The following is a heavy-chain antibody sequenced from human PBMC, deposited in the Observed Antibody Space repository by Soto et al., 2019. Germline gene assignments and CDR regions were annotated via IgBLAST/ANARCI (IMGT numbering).Heavy chain of an antibody. J-gene: IGHJ6*02. CDR2: ISPYSGNT. CDR1: GYIFVNYR. CDR3: AMVDNYVTPTPQDV. V-gene: IGHV1-18*01. Sequence: QVQLVQSGDEVRKPGSSVKVSCKASGYIFVNYRIAWVRQAPGQGLECMGWISPYSGNTHYASKVQGRLTMTTNTATSTAYMDLGSLPSDDTAVYDCAMVDNYVTPTPQDVWGQGTTVTVSS. D-gene: IGHD3-16*01.